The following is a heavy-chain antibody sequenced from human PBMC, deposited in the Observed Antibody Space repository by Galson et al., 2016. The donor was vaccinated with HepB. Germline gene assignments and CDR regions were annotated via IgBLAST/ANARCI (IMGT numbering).Heavy chain of an antibody. CDR1: GGSINTGTW. Sequence: SETLSLTCDVSGGSINTGTWWSWVRQPPGKGLEYIGEISDSGSAGYNPSLKSRVTISIDKSQNQLFLSLSSVAAADTAVYYCVKNLAYWGQGTLVTVSS. CDR2: ISDSGSA. D-gene: IGHD1-14*01. V-gene: IGHV4/OR15-8*02. CDR3: VKNLAY. J-gene: IGHJ4*02.